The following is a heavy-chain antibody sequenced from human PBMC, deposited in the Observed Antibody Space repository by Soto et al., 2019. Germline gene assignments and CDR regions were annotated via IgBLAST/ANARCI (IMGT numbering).Heavy chain of an antibody. CDR1: GFSLITYRIC. Sequence: SFRTLVNPTETLTLTCTVSGFSLITYRICVSCILQPPGKALEWLAHIFSNDEKSYSTSLKSRLTISKDTSKSQVDLAMTNMDPVDTATYYCARMSSGYSYGYDYWGQGTLVTVSS. J-gene: IGHJ4*02. D-gene: IGHD5-18*01. V-gene: IGHV2-26*01. CDR2: IFSNDEK. CDR3: ARMSSGYSYGYDY.